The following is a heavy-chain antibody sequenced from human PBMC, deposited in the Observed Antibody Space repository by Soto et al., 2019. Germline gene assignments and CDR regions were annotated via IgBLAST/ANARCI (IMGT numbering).Heavy chain of an antibody. CDR2: IYWDDDE. J-gene: IGHJ4*02. CDR1: GFSLSTSGVG. V-gene: IGHV2-5*02. Sequence: QITLKESGPTLVKPTQTLTLTCTFSGFSLSTSGVGVGWVRQPPGKALEWLALIYWDDDERYSPSLKSRLTIIKDTSKNQVVLTLTNMDPVDTATYYCARRGPLTHFDHWGQGTLVTVSS. CDR3: ARRGPLTHFDH.